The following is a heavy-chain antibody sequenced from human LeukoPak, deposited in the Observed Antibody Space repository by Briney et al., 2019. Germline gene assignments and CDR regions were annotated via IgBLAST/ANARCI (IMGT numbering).Heavy chain of an antibody. V-gene: IGHV4-59*08. Sequence: SETLSLTCTVSGGSISGYYWSWIRQPPGKGLEWIGYIYYSGSINYNPSLKSRVTISVDTSKNQFSPKLTSVTAADTAVYYCARHLYGSGSYDYWGQGTLVTVSS. J-gene: IGHJ4*02. CDR1: GGSISGYY. CDR3: ARHLYGSGSYDY. D-gene: IGHD3-10*01. CDR2: IYYSGSI.